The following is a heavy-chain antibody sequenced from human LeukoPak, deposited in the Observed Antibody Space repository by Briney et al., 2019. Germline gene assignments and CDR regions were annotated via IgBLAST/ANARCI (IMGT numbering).Heavy chain of an antibody. CDR1: GYSISSGYY. V-gene: IGHV4-38-2*02. CDR2: IYHSGST. CDR3: ARDWWDSSSWYSDY. D-gene: IGHD6-13*01. Sequence: SETLSLTCTVSGYSISSGYYWGWIRQPPGKGLEWIGSIYHSGSTSYNPSLKSRVTISVDTSKNQFSLKLSSVTAADTAVYYCARDWWDSSSWYSDYWGQGTLVTVSS. J-gene: IGHJ4*02.